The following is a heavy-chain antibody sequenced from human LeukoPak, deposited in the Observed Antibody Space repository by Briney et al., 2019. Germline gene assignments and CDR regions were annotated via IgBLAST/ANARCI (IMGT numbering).Heavy chain of an antibody. D-gene: IGHD3-9*01. V-gene: IGHV3-7*05. J-gene: IGHJ4*02. Sequence: GGSLRLSCAASGFTFNSYWMSWVRQAPGKGLEWVASIKQDGSEKYYVDSVKGRFTISRDNAKNSLYLHMNSLRAEDTAVYYCARGGGIFDYWGQGTLVTVSS. CDR3: ARGGGIFDY. CDR1: GFTFNSYW. CDR2: IKQDGSEK.